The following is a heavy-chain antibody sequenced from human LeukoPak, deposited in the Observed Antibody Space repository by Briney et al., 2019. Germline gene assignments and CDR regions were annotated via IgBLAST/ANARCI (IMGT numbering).Heavy chain of an antibody. CDR2: IIPIFGTA. CDR3: AIPTTSSPYYYYGMDV. D-gene: IGHD4-11*01. J-gene: IGHJ6*02. V-gene: IGHV1-69*13. CDR1: GGTFSKYT. Sequence: ASVKVSCKASGGTFSKYTISWVRQAPGQGLEWMGGIIPIFGTANYAQKFQGRVTITADESTSTAYMELSSLRSEDTAEYYCAIPTTSSPYYYYGMDVWGQGTTVTVSS.